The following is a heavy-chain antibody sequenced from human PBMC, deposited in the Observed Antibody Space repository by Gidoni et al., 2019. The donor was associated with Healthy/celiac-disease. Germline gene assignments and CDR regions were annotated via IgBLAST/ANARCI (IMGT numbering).Heavy chain of an antibody. V-gene: IGHV3-66*01. J-gene: IGHJ4*02. CDR3: ASLSSTLIASTDIYYFDY. D-gene: IGHD3-16*01. CDR1: GFTVSSNY. Sequence: EVQLVESGGGLVQPGGSLRLSCAASGFTVSSNYMSWVRQAPGKGLEWVSVIYSGGSTYYADSVKGRFTISRDNSKNTLYLQMNSLRAEDTAVYYCASLSSTLIASTDIYYFDYWGQGTLVTVSS. CDR2: IYSGGST.